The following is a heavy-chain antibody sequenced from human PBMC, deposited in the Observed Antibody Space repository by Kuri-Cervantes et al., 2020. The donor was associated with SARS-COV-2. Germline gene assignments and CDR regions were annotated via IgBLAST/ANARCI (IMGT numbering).Heavy chain of an antibody. CDR3: ASRRAGAAAGIWGWFDP. Sequence: ETLSLTCAASGFTFSSYGMHWVRQAPGKGLEWVSYISSSSSTIYYADSVKGRFTISRDNAKNSLYLQMNSLRAEDTAVYYCASRRAGAAAGIWGWFDPWGQGTLVTVSS. D-gene: IGHD6-13*01. J-gene: IGHJ5*02. CDR1: GFTFSSYG. V-gene: IGHV3-48*01. CDR2: ISSSSSTI.